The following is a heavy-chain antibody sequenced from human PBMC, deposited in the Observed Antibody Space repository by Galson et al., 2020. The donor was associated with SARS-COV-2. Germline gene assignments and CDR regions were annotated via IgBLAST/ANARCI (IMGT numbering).Heavy chain of an antibody. D-gene: IGHD3-16*01. V-gene: IGHV3-33*06. CDR2: IWYDGSKK. Sequence: AGSLRLSCATSGFTFSNYGMHWVRQTPGKGLEWVAVIWYDGSKKYYADSVNGRFTISRDNSKNTLYLQMNSLRVEDTAVYYCAKDLGGAPGDYWGQGTLVTVSS. CDR3: AKDLGGAPGDY. CDR1: GFTFSNYG. J-gene: IGHJ4*02.